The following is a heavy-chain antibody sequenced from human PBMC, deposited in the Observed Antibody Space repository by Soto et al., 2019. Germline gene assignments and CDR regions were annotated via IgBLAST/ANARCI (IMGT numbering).Heavy chain of an antibody. Sequence: GALRLSCAASGFTFSSYAMGWVRQGPGKRLEWVAVVSIGGSTHYADSVRGRFTISRDNSKNTLSLQMNSLTAEDTAVYFCAKRRGAGGHFDYWGQGALVTVSS. CDR3: AKRRGAGGHFDY. J-gene: IGHJ4*02. CDR1: GFTFSSYA. D-gene: IGHD2-15*01. CDR2: VSIGGST. V-gene: IGHV3-23*01.